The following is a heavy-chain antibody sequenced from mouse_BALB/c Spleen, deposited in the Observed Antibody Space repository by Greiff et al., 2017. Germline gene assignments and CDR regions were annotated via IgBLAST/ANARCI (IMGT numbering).Heavy chain of an antibody. CDR1: GYSITSDYA. CDR2: ISYSGST. CDR3: ASYYDYFY. Sequence: EVKLMESGPGLVKPSQSLSLTCTVTGYSITSDYAWNWIRQFPGNKLEWMGYISYSGSTSYNPSLKSRISITRDTSKNQFFLQLNSVTTEDTATYYCASYYDYFYWGQGTLVTVSA. D-gene: IGHD2-4*01. V-gene: IGHV3-2*02. J-gene: IGHJ3*01.